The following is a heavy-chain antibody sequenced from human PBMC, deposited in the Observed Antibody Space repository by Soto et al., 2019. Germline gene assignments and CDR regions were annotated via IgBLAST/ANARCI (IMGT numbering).Heavy chain of an antibody. Sequence: ASVKVSCKASGYTFTGYYIHWVRQARGQGLEWMGWINPNSGGTNYAQKFQGWVTMTRDTSISTAYMELSRLRSDDTAVYYCARATAYYDFWSGYYTSRPTNYGMDVWGQGTTVTVSS. D-gene: IGHD3-3*01. CDR1: GYTFTGYY. CDR3: ARATAYYDFWSGYYTSRPTNYGMDV. CDR2: INPNSGGT. V-gene: IGHV1-2*04. J-gene: IGHJ6*02.